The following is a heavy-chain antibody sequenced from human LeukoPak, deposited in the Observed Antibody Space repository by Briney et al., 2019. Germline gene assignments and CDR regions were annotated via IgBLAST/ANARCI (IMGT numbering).Heavy chain of an antibody. CDR3: ARAPTGTRYYYYYYMDV. Sequence: SQTLSLTCAISGDSVSSNSAAWNWIRQSPSRGLEWLGRTYYRSKWYNDYAVSVKSRITINPDTSKNQFSLQLNSVTPGDTAVYYCARAPTGTRYYYYYYMDVWGKGTTVTVSS. CDR2: TYYRSKWYN. V-gene: IGHV6-1*01. J-gene: IGHJ6*03. CDR1: GDSVSSNSAA. D-gene: IGHD2-2*01.